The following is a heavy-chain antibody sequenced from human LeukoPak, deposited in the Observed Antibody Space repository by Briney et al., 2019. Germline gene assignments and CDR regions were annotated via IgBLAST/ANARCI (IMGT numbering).Heavy chain of an antibody. Sequence: AASVKVSCKASGGTFSSYAISWVRQAPGQGLKWMGGIIPIFGTANYAQKFQGRVTITTDESTSTAYMELSSLGSEDTAVYYCASPDLYDSSGYYSYWGQGTLVTVSS. J-gene: IGHJ4*02. CDR3: ASPDLYDSSGYYSY. CDR1: GGTFSSYA. D-gene: IGHD3-22*01. CDR2: IIPIFGTA. V-gene: IGHV1-69*05.